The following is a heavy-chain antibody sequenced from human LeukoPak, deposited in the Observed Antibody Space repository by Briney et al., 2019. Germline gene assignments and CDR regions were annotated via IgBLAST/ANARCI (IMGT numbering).Heavy chain of an antibody. D-gene: IGHD3-22*01. CDR2: ISGSGGST. J-gene: IGHJ3*02. CDR1: GFTFSSYA. Sequence: PGGSLRLSCAASGFTFSSYAMSWVRQAPGKGLEWVSAISGSGGSTYYADSVKGRFTISRDNSKNTLYLQMNSLRAEDTAVYYCAKDLLNYYDSSCDDRNACDIWGQGTMVTVSS. CDR3: AKDLLNYYDSSCDDRNACDI. V-gene: IGHV3-23*01.